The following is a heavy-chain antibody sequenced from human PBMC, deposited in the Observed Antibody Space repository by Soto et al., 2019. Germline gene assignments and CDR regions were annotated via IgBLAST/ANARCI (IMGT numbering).Heavy chain of an antibody. V-gene: IGHV4-30-2*01. Sequence: QLQLQDSGSGLVKPSQTLALTCAFSGGSISSGGSSWSWILQPPGKGLEWIGYIYHDGSTYYNPAPKSRVTISLDRSKNQFSLNLSSVTAADTALYYCAREDGMATNASDIWGQGTMVTVSS. CDR1: GGSISSGGSS. CDR3: AREDGMATNASDI. CDR2: IYHDGST. D-gene: IGHD5-12*01. J-gene: IGHJ3*02.